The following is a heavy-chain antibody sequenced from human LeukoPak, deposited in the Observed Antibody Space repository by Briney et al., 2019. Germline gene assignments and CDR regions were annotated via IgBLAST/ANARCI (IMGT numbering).Heavy chain of an antibody. V-gene: IGHV3-23*01. CDR2: ISGSGGST. J-gene: IGHJ4*02. D-gene: IGHD3-16*02. Sequence: PGGSLRLSCAASGFTFSSYAMSWVRQAPGKGLEWVSAISGSGGSTYYADSVKGRFTISRDNSKNTLYLQMNSLRAEDTAVYYCAKYRITFGGVIVQYYFDYWGQGTLVTVSS. CDR1: GFTFSSYA. CDR3: AKYRITFGGVIVQYYFDY.